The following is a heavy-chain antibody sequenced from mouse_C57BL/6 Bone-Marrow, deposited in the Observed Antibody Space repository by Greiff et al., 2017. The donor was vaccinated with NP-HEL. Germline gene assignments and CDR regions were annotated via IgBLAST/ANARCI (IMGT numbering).Heavy chain of an antibody. D-gene: IGHD1-1*01. CDR3: ALTVVARGDY. J-gene: IGHJ2*01. CDR1: GYTFTDYN. Sequence: EVKLQESGPELVKPGASVKIPCKASGYTFTDYNMDWVKQSHGKSLEWIGDINPNNGGTIYNQKFKGKATLTVDKSSSTAYMELRSLTSEDTAVYYCALTVVARGDYWGQGTTLTVSS. V-gene: IGHV1-18*01. CDR2: INPNNGGT.